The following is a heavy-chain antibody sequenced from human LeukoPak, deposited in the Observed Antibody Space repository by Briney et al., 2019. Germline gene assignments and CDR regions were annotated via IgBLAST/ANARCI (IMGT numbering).Heavy chain of an antibody. CDR1: GFTFSSYS. V-gene: IGHV3-30*02. CDR2: IRYDGSNK. Sequence: GGSLRLSCAASGFTFSSYSMHWVRQAPRKGLEWVAFIRYDGSNKYYADSVKGRFTISRDNSKNTLYLQMNSLRAEDTAVYYCAKDPVPGITMVRGVFDYWGQGTLVTVSS. J-gene: IGHJ4*02. D-gene: IGHD3-10*01. CDR3: AKDPVPGITMVRGVFDY.